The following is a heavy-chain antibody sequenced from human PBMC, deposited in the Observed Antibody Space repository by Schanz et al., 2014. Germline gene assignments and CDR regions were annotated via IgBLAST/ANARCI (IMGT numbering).Heavy chain of an antibody. V-gene: IGHV3-30-3*01. CDR3: AKVGLYYYGSGFDY. CDR2: MSYDGSNK. D-gene: IGHD3-10*01. J-gene: IGHJ4*02. CDR1: TSLFSRSV. Sequence: DLVESGGGVVQPGRSLTLSCAVSTSLFSRSVIHWVRQAPGKGLEWVAVMSYDGSNKYYADSVKGRFTISRDNSKNTLYLQMNSLRAEDTAVYYCAKVGLYYYGSGFDYWGQGTLVTVSS.